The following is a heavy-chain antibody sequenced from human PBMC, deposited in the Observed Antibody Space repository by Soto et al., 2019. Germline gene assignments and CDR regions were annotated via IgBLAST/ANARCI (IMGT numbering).Heavy chain of an antibody. CDR1: GFTFSSYA. J-gene: IGHJ6*02. CDR3: ARDDTYVLRYFDWLSAPHYYYYYGMDV. Sequence: PGGSLRLSCAASGFTFSSYAMHWVRQAPGKGLEWVAVISYDGSNKYYADSVKGRFTISRDNSKNTLYLQMNSLRAEDTAVYYCARDDTYVLRYFDWLSAPHYYYYYGMDVWGQGTTVTSP. CDR2: ISYDGSNK. V-gene: IGHV3-30-3*01. D-gene: IGHD3-9*01.